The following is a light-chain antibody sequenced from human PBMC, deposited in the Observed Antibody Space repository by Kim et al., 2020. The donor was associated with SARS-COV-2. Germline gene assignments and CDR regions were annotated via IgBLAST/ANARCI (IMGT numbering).Light chain of an antibody. V-gene: IGKV3-20*01. CDR2: GVS. CDR1: QSGSGNN. CDR3: QHYGTSPPFT. Sequence: PGERTTRSCRASQSGSGNNLACDQQKPGQAPRLVNYGVSSRADGIPDRFSGSGSGTDFTLTISRLEPEDFAVYYCQHYGTSPPFTFAPGTKVDIK. J-gene: IGKJ3*01.